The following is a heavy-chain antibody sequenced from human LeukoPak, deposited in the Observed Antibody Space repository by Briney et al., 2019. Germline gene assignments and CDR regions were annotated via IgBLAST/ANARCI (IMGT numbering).Heavy chain of an antibody. Sequence: GGSLRLSCAASGFTFDDYAMHWVRQAPGRGLEWVSLISWDGSSTYYADSVKGRFTISRDNSKNSLYLQMNSLRAEDTALYYCARDRIAVAGTPPYYYYYYMDVWGKGTTVTISS. J-gene: IGHJ6*03. D-gene: IGHD6-19*01. CDR1: GFTFDDYA. CDR3: ARDRIAVAGTPPYYYYYYMDV. V-gene: IGHV3-43D*03. CDR2: ISWDGSST.